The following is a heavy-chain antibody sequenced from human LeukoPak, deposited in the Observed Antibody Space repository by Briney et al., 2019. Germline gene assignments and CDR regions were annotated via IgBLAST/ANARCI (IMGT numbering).Heavy chain of an antibody. CDR2: INPDGDGM. Sequence: QPGGSLRLSCTASGFTFSRSWMNWIRQGPGKGVEWLGNINPDGDGMRFVDSVKGRFTMSRDNAQSSLHLQMNSLRVEDTAFYYCAAWTDRGYSYWGQGVLVTVSS. CDR1: GFTFSRSW. V-gene: IGHV3-7*01. CDR3: AAWTDRGYSY. D-gene: IGHD5-12*01. J-gene: IGHJ4*02.